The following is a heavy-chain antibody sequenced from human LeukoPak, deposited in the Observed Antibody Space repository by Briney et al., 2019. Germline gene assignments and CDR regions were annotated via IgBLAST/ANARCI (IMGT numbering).Heavy chain of an antibody. Sequence: GGSLRLSCAASGLTFSSYAMSWVRQAPGKGLEWVSTFSGTSTNSYADAVKGRVTISRDNSKNTLYLQMNSLRAEDTAVYYCAKLKQWQPQRYFFEYWGQGALVTVAS. V-gene: IGHV3-23*01. CDR3: AKLKQWQPQRYFFEY. J-gene: IGHJ4*02. CDR1: GLTFSSYA. D-gene: IGHD6-19*01. CDR2: FSGTSTN.